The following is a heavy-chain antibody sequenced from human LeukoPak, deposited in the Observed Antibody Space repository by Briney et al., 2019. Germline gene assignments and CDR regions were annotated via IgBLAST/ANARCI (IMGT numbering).Heavy chain of an antibody. CDR1: GFTFSSYG. J-gene: IGHJ4*02. CDR3: ARSGAPTPDY. Sequence: PGGSLRLSCAASGFTFSSYGMHWVRQAPGKGLVWVSRIDSDGSSTIYADSVKGRFTISRDNAKNTLNLQMNSLRAEDTGLYYCARSGAPTPDYWGQGTLVIVSS. CDR2: IDSDGSST. V-gene: IGHV3-74*01. D-gene: IGHD2-15*01.